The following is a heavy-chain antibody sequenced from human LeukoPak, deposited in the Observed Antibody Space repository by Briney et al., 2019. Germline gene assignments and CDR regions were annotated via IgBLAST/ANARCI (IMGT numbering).Heavy chain of an antibody. Sequence: ASVKVSCKASGGTFSSYGISWVRQAPGQGLEWMGWISAYNGNTNYAQKLQGRVTMTTDTSTSTAYMELRSLRSDDTAVYYCARDVGVTYYYYYYMDVWGKGTTVTISS. J-gene: IGHJ6*03. CDR2: ISAYNGNT. CDR3: ARDVGVTYYYYYYMDV. D-gene: IGHD1-26*01. V-gene: IGHV1-18*01. CDR1: GGTFSSYG.